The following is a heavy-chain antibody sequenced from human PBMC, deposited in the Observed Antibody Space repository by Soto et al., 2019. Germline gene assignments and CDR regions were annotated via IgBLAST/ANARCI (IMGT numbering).Heavy chain of an antibody. Sequence: QVQLVQSGAEVKKPGSSVKVSCKASGGTFSSYAISWVRQAPGQGLEWMGGIIPIFGTANYAQKFQGRVTITADESTSTAYMELSSLSSEDTAVYYCEIENIDIVSTDYYYYGMAVWGQVTTVTVSS. D-gene: IGHD5-12*01. CDR3: EIENIDIVSTDYYYYGMAV. J-gene: IGHJ6*01. CDR2: IIPIFGTA. CDR1: GGTFSSYA. V-gene: IGHV1-69*01.